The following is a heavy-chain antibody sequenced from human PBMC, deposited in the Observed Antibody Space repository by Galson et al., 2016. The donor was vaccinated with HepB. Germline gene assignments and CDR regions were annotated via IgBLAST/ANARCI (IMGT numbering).Heavy chain of an antibody. D-gene: IGHD1-26*01. V-gene: IGHV1-2*04. CDR1: GYSFTYHF. CDR2: INPSSGDT. CDR3: ARDQIVGGSSGHAFDI. J-gene: IGHJ3*02. Sequence: SVKVSCKASGYSFTYHFLHWVRQAPGHGLEWMGWINPSSGDTYSARKFRAYITMTRDTSISTAYLELRRLSSDDTAVYYCARDQIVGGSSGHAFDIWGQGTLVTVSS.